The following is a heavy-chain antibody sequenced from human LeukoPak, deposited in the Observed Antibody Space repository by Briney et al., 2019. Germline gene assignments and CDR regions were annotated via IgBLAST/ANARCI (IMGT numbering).Heavy chain of an antibody. CDR1: GGSISSSSYY. D-gene: IGHD2-15*01. J-gene: IGHJ4*02. Sequence: SETLSLTCTVSGGSISSSSYYWGWIRQPPGKGLEWTGSIYYSGSTYYNPSLKSRVTISVDTSKNQFSLKLSSVTAADTAVYYCASLYCSGGSCYSGIDYWGQGTLVTVSS. V-gene: IGHV4-39*07. CDR2: IYYSGST. CDR3: ASLYCSGGSCYSGIDY.